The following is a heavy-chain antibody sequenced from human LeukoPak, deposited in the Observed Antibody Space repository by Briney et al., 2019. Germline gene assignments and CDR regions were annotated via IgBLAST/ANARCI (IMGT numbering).Heavy chain of an antibody. CDR1: GFTFSNYN. V-gene: IGHV3-48*01. CDR3: ARYGSSWSFDY. Sequence: PGGSLRLSCAASGFTFSNYNMNWVRQAPGKGLEWGSYISSGSSTIYSADSVKGGFTISRDNAKNSLYLQMNSLRAEDTAVYYCARYGSSWSFDYWGQGSLVTVSS. D-gene: IGHD6-13*01. CDR2: ISSGSSTI. J-gene: IGHJ4*02.